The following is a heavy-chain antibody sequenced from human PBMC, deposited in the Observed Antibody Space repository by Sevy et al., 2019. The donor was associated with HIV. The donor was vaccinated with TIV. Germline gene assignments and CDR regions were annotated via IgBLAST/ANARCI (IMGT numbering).Heavy chain of an antibody. J-gene: IGHJ3*01. CDR2: IYRTGNT. CDR3: VRGPSYGYVSYGFDV. CDR1: GGSISTGGFS. Sequence: SETLSLTCAVSGGSISTGGFSWNWIRQPPGKGLEWIGHIYRTGNTYYNPSLGSRVSISVDRSKNQFSLKLSSVTGADTAVYYCVRGPSYGYVSYGFDVWGQETMVTVSS. V-gene: IGHV4-30-2*01. D-gene: IGHD3-16*01.